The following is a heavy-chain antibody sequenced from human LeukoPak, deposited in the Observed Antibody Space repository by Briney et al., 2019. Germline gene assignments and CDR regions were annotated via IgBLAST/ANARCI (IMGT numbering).Heavy chain of an antibody. Sequence: GGSLRLSCAASGFTFSSYSMNWVRQAPGKGLEWVSLISSSSSYIYYADSVKGRFTISRDNAKNSLYLQINSLRAEDTAVYYCARHYGGNCSPYDYWGQGTLVTVSS. CDR1: GFTFSSYS. J-gene: IGHJ4*02. CDR2: ISSSSSYI. CDR3: ARHYGGNCSPYDY. D-gene: IGHD4-23*01. V-gene: IGHV3-21*04.